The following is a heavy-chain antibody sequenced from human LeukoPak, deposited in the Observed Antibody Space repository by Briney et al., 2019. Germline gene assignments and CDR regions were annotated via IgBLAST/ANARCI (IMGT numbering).Heavy chain of an antibody. CDR3: ARSHIVVVPGARQFDY. CDR1: GYTFTNYG. V-gene: IGHV1-18*04. D-gene: IGHD2-2*01. Sequence: ASVKVSCKAPGYTFTNYGISWVRQAPGQGLEWMGWISAYNGNTKYTQKLQGRVTMTTDTSTSTAYMELRSLRSDGTAVYYCARSHIVVVPGARQFDYWGQGTLVTVSS. CDR2: ISAYNGNT. J-gene: IGHJ4*02.